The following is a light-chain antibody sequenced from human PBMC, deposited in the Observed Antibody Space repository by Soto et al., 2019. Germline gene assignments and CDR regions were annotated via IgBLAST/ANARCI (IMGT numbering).Light chain of an antibody. CDR2: EDN. V-gene: IGLV6-57*01. CDR1: SGNIASSF. J-gene: IGLJ2*01. CDR3: HSYDSTNQV. Sequence: NFMLTQPHSVSESPGKMVTISCTRSSGNIASSFVQWFQQRPGSSPTTVIYEDNQRPSGVPDRFSGSIDSSSNSASLTISGLKTEDEAEYRCHSYDSTNQVFGGGTKLTVL.